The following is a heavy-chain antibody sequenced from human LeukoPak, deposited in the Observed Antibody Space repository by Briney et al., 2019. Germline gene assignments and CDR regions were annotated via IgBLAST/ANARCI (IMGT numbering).Heavy chain of an antibody. Sequence: ASVKVSCKASGYTFTSYSINWVRQGPGQGLEWMGWISAYNGNTKYAQKLQGRATMNTDTSTSTAYMELRGLRSDDTAVYYCARGLGGSGSYFLSFDYWGQGTLVTVSS. CDR1: GYTFTSYS. J-gene: IGHJ4*02. D-gene: IGHD1-26*01. CDR2: ISAYNGNT. V-gene: IGHV1-18*01. CDR3: ARGLGGSGSYFLSFDY.